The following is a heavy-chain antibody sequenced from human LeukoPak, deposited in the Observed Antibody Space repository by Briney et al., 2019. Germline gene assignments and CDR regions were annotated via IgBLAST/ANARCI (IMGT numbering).Heavy chain of an antibody. J-gene: IGHJ4*02. CDR2: ISSSSSHI. CDR3: TRGLDPLDY. Sequence: PGGSLRLSCAASGIAFSGYSVNWVRQAPGKGLEWVSSISSSSSHIYYADSVRGRFTISRDNAKNSMYLQMNSLRVEDTAVYYCTRGLDPLDYWGQGTLATVSS. V-gene: IGHV3-21*01. D-gene: IGHD5/OR15-5a*01. CDR1: GIAFSGYS.